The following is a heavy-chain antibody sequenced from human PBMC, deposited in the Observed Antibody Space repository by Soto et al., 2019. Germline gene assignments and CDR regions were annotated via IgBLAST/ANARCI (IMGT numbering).Heavy chain of an antibody. CDR3: AREDDGGDRDYYGLDV. CDR2: VHHSGSV. J-gene: IGHJ6*02. D-gene: IGHD2-21*02. CDR1: GGSISFEHYH. Sequence: SETLSLTCTVSGGSISFEHYHWTWIRQPPGKGLEWIGYVHHSGSVLYNPSLQSRVYIPVDTSKNQFSLKLNSVTAADTAVYFCAREDDGGDRDYYGLDVWGQGTTVTVSS. V-gene: IGHV4-30-4*01.